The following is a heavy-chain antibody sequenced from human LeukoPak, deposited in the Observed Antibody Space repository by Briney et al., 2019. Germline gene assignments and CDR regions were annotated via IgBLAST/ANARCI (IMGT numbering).Heavy chain of an antibody. Sequence: RPGGSLRLSCTASGFTFGDYAMSWVRQAPGKGLEWVGFIRSKAYGGTTEYAASVKGRFTISRDDPKSIAYLQMNSLKTEDTAVYYCTRGSSYYDFWSGYQRRFDYWGQGTLVTVSS. J-gene: IGHJ4*02. V-gene: IGHV3-49*04. CDR2: IRSKAYGGTT. CDR1: GFTFGDYA. D-gene: IGHD3-3*01. CDR3: TRGSSYYDFWSGYQRRFDY.